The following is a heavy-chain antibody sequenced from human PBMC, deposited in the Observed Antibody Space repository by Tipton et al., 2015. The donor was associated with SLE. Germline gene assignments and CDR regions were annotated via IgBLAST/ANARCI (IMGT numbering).Heavy chain of an antibody. CDR1: GGSISVYY. CDR3: VRVIVPASRGAFDI. V-gene: IGHV4-4*07. J-gene: IGHJ3*02. Sequence: TLSLTCTVSGGSISVYYWSWIRQPAGKGMEWIGRVYSSVSTIYNPPIKSRLTMSLDTSNNQLCLRMSSVTAADTALYYCVRVIVPASRGAFDIWGQETMVTVSS. CDR2: VYSSVST. D-gene: IGHD2-2*01.